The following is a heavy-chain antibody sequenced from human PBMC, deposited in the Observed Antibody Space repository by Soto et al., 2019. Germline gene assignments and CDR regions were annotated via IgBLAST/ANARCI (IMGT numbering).Heavy chain of an antibody. CDR2: IYSTGTT. D-gene: IGHD3-10*01. J-gene: IGHJ4*02. V-gene: IGHV3-53*01. Sequence: EVQLVESGGGLIQPGGSLKLSCAASGFTVGNNYMSWVRQAPGKGLEWVSLIYSTGTTKYADSVKGRFTVSRDNAKNTLYLQMNSLRDEDTAVYYCAKDGRGTGSHYNSFGYWGQGTLVPVSS. CDR3: AKDGRGTGSHYNSFGY. CDR1: GFTVGNNY.